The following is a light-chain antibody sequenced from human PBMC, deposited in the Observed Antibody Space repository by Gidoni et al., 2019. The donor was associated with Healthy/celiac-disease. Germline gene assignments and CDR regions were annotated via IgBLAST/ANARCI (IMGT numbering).Light chain of an antibody. CDR2: LGS. Sequence: DIVMTQSPLSLPVTPGEPASISCRSSQSLLHSNGYNYLDWYLQKPGQSPQLLIYLGSNRASGVPDRFSGSGSGTDFTLIISRVEAEDVGVYYCMQALQTIFTFGPGTKVDIK. V-gene: IGKV2-28*01. J-gene: IGKJ3*01. CDR3: MQALQTIFT. CDR1: QSLLHSNGYNY.